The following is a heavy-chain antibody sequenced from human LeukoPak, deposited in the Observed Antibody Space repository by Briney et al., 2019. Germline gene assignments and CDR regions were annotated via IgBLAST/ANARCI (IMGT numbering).Heavy chain of an antibody. CDR1: GFTFSNYC. CDR3: VRDFRSADY. J-gene: IGHJ4*02. CDR2: ICPGGTIT. V-gene: IGHV3-74*01. Sequence: PGGSLRLSCTAPGFTFSNYCMHWVSQHPGKGLIWVSRICPGGTITNYADSVKGRFTTSTDDAKNMMFLQMNSLRADDTAVYYCVRDFRSADYWGQGILVTVSS.